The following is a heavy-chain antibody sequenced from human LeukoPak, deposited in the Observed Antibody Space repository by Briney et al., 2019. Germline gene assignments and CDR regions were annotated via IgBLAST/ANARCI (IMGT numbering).Heavy chain of an antibody. J-gene: IGHJ4*02. CDR3: ARRPKQPGFWSGYVDY. CDR1: GGSIRSSGHN. CDR2: IFYSGNT. D-gene: IGHD3-3*01. Sequence: PSETLSLTCTVSGGSIRSSGHNWDWIRQPLGKGLEYIGSIFYSGNTYYNPSLKSRVTISVDTSKNQFSLKLSSVTAADTAVYYCARRPKQPGFWSGYVDYWGQGTLVTVSS. V-gene: IGHV4-39*01.